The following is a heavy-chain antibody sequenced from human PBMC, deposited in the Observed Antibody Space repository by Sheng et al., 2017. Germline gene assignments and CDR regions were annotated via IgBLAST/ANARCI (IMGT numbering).Heavy chain of an antibody. Sequence: QVQLVQSGAEVKKPGSSVKVSCKASGGTFSSYAISWVRQAPGQGLEWMGGIIPILGIANYAQKFQGRVTITADKSTSTAYMELSSLRSEDTAVYYCARGYERYSHFGYWGQGTPGHRLL. CDR1: GGTFSSYA. D-gene: IGHD1-1*01. J-gene: IGHJ4*02. CDR2: IIPILGIA. CDR3: ARGYERYSHFGY. V-gene: IGHV1-69*04.